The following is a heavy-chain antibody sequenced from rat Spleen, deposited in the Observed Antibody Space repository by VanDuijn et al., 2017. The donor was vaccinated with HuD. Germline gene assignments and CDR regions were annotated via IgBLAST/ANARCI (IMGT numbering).Heavy chain of an antibody. CDR3: ARQGYGYNYGLVWFAY. D-gene: IGHD1-9*01. CDR2: ISSDGTNT. J-gene: IGHJ3*01. V-gene: IGHV5-29*01. CDR1: GFTFTDFF. Sequence: EVQLVESGGGLVQPGRSLKLSCAASGFTFTDFFMAWVRQAPTMGLEWVATISSDGTNTYYRDSVRGRFIISRDNAKSSLYLQMNSLKSEDTATYYCARQGYGYNYGLVWFAYWGQGTLVTVSS.